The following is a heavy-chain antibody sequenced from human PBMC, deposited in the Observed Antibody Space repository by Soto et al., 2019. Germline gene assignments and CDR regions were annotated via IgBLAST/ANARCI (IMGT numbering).Heavy chain of an antibody. CDR2: ISGSGGST. CDR1: GFTFSSYA. CDR3: ATAGGTYSSRGQTYYYYYMDV. Sequence: GGSLRLSCAASGFTFSSYAMSWVRQAPGKGLEWVSAISGSGGSTYYADSVKGRFTISRDNSKNTLYLQMNSLRAEDTAVYYCATAGGTYSSRGQTYYYYYMDVWGKGTTVTVSS. D-gene: IGHD6-13*01. V-gene: IGHV3-23*01. J-gene: IGHJ6*03.